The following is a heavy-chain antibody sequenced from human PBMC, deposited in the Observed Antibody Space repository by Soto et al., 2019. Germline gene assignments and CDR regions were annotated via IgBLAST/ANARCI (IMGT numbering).Heavy chain of an antibody. J-gene: IGHJ6*02. CDR3: SRVVMTTVPASYYYGMDV. CDR1: GGTFSSYA. CDR2: IIPFMGTA. V-gene: IGHV1-69*18. D-gene: IGHD4-4*01. Sequence: QVQLVQSGAEVKKPGSSVTVSCKASGGTFSSYAISWVRQAPGQGLEWMGRIIPFMGTAHFAQKFQGRVTITADECTSTAYMELTSLRSEDTAVYYCSRVVMTTVPASYYYGMDVWGQGATVTVSS.